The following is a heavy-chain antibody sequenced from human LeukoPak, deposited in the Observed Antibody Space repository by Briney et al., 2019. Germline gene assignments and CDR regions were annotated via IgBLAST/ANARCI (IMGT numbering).Heavy chain of an antibody. CDR2: MHYSGGT. D-gene: IGHD2-8*02. CDR3: ARTGGTIDY. CDR1: GAAINSGDYY. Sequence: SQTLSLTCTVSGAAINSGDYYWSWIRQSPGRGLEWIGYMHYSGGTDYNPSLKSRITISVDTSKNQFSLKLNSVTAADTAVYYCARTGGTIDYWGQGTLVTVSS. V-gene: IGHV4-30-4*01. J-gene: IGHJ4*02.